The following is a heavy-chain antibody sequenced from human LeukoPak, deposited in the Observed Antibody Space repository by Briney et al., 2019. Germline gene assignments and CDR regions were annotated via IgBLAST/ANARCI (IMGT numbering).Heavy chain of an antibody. V-gene: IGHV4-59*01. J-gene: IGHJ4*02. CDR3: ARDHYYFDY. CDR2: IHYSGST. Sequence: SETLSLTCTVSGGSISSYYWSWIRQPPGKGLEWIGYIHYSGSTNYNPSLKSRVTISVDTSKNQFSLKLSSVTAADTAVYYCARDHYYFDYWGQGTLVTVSS. CDR1: GGSISSYY.